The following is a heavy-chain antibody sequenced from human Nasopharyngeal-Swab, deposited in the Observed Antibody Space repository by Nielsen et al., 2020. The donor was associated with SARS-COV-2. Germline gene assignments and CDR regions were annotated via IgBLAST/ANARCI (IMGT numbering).Heavy chain of an antibody. CDR2: INDRGSG. CDR1: GGTLNAFQ. J-gene: IGHJ6*03. CDR3: ARGQDAYYYMDV. Sequence: KTLSLTWDVLGGTLNAFQWKWIRQTPGKGLEGIGEINDRGSGNYNPSLRSRVTISTGTSNIQFSLKLNSVTAADTAVYYCARGQDAYYYMDVWGEGTTVTVSS. V-gene: IGHV4-34*01. D-gene: IGHD2-15*01.